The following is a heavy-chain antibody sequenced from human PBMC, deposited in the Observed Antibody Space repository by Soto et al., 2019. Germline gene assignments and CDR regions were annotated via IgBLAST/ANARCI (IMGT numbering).Heavy chain of an antibody. J-gene: IGHJ3*02. V-gene: IGHV3-21*01. Sequence: GGSLRLSCAASGFTFSSYSMNWVRQAPGKGLEWVSSISSSSSYIYYADSVKGRFTISRDNAKNSLYLQMNSLRAEDTALYYCARDRTPLTGEDAFDIWGQGTMVTVSS. CDR1: GFTFSSYS. CDR3: ARDRTPLTGEDAFDI. D-gene: IGHD7-27*01. CDR2: ISSSSSYI.